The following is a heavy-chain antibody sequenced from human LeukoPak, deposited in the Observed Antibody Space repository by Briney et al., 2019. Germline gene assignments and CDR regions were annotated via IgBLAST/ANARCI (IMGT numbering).Heavy chain of an antibody. CDR1: GFTFSGHN. J-gene: IGHJ3*02. CDR3: ARDPNYYDSSGYYYSHAFDI. CDR2: ISSSSRTI. D-gene: IGHD3-22*01. Sequence: GGSLTLSCAASGFTFSGHNMNWVRRAPGKGLEWLSYISSSSRTIYYADSVKGRITISRDNAKNTLYLQMTSLSAEDTSVYYCARDPNYYDSSGYYYSHAFDIWGQGTMVTVSS. V-gene: IGHV3-48*04.